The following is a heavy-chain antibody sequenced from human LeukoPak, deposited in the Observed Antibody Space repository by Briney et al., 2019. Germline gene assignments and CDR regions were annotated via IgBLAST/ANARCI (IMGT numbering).Heavy chain of an antibody. CDR1: GFTVSSNY. J-gene: IGHJ4*02. Sequence: GGSLRLSCAASGFTVSSNYMTWVRQAPGKGLEWVSLIYSTGTTYYADSVKGRFTISRDNSKNTLYLQMNSLRAEDTAVYYCARLVIDYGDRRLDYWGQGTLVTVSS. V-gene: IGHV3-66*02. CDR3: ARLVIDYGDRRLDY. CDR2: IYSTGTT. D-gene: IGHD4-17*01.